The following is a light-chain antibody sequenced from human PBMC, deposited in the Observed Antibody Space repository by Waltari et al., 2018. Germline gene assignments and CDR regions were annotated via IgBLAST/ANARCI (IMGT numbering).Light chain of an antibody. CDR2: GAS. CDR3: QQYNNRRRT. Sequence: EIVMTQSPATLSVSPGERATLSCRASQSVSNNLAWYQQKPGQAPRPLIYGASTRATGIPARFSGSGSGTEFTLTISSLQSEDFAVYYCQQYNNRRRTFGQGTKVEIK. V-gene: IGKV3-15*01. CDR1: QSVSNN. J-gene: IGKJ1*01.